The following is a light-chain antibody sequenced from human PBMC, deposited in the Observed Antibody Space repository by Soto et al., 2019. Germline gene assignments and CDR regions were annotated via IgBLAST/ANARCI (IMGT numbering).Light chain of an antibody. J-gene: IGLJ2*01. Sequence: QSVLTQPPSVSGAPGQRVTISCTGGWSNIGANNDVHWYQQLPRTAPNLLIYDNTNRPSGVPDRFSGSKSGTSASLANTGLQAEDGSDYYCQPYDGDVRNVVFGAGTALTV. CDR3: QPYDGDVRNVV. CDR1: WSNIGANND. CDR2: DNT. V-gene: IGLV1-40*01.